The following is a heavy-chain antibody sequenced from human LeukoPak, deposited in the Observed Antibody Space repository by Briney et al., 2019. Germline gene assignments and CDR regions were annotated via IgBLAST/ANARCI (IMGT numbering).Heavy chain of an antibody. D-gene: IGHD3-22*01. CDR1: GYTFTSYA. J-gene: IGHJ5*02. Sequence: ASEKVSCKASGYTFTSYAMHWVRQAPGQRLEWMGWINAGNGNTKYSQKFQGRVTITRDTSASTAYMELSSLRSEDTAVYYCARGRAGWLFKGFDPWGQGTLVTVSS. CDR3: ARGRAGWLFKGFDP. V-gene: IGHV1-3*01. CDR2: INAGNGNT.